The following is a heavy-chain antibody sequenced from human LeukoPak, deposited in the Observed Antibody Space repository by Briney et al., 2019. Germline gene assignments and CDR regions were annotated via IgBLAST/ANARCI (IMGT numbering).Heavy chain of an antibody. Sequence: SVKVSCKASGGTFSSYAISWVRQAPGQGLEWMGGIIPIFGTANYAQKFQGRVTITADESTSTAYMELSSLRSEDTAVYYCARTTSLVPAAVGYFDPWGRGTLVTVSS. J-gene: IGHJ2*01. CDR1: GGTFSSYA. V-gene: IGHV1-69*01. CDR2: IIPIFGTA. D-gene: IGHD2-2*01. CDR3: ARTTSLVPAAVGYFDP.